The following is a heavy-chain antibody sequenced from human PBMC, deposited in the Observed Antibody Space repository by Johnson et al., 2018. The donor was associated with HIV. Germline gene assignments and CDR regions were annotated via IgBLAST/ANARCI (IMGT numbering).Heavy chain of an antibody. V-gene: IGHV3-30*03. D-gene: IGHD2-15*01. CDR3: ASSSVVDDAFDI. CDR2: ISYDGSNK. CDR1: GFTLSSYG. Sequence: QVQVVESGGGVVQPGRSLRLSCAASGFTLSSYGMHWVRQAPGKGLEWVAVISYDGSNKYYADSVKGRFTISRDNSKNTLYLQMNRLRAEDTAVYYCASSSVVDDAFDIWGQGTMVTVSS. J-gene: IGHJ3*02.